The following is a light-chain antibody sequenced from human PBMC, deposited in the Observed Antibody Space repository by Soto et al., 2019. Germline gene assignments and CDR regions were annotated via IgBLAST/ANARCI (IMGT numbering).Light chain of an antibody. Sequence: IVLMQSPGTLSLSPWESATLSCRASQSISSSYLAWYQQKPGQAPRLLIYGASNRATAIPDRFSGSGSGTDFTLTISRLEPEDFAVYYCQQSDDSPGTFGQGTKVDIK. CDR2: GAS. CDR1: QSISSSY. V-gene: IGKV3-20*01. J-gene: IGKJ1*01. CDR3: QQSDDSPGT.